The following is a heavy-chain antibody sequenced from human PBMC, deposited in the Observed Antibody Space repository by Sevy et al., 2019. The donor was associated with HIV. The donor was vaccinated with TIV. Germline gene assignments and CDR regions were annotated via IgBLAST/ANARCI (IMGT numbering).Heavy chain of an antibody. CDR1: GFTFSSYW. CDR3: ARMVYAHTGGFDY. Sequence: GGCLRLSCAASGFTFSSYWMSWVRQAPGKGLEWVANIKQDGSEKYYVDSVKGRFTISRDNAKNSLYLQMNSLRAEDTAVYYCARMVYAHTGGFDYWGQGTLVTVSS. V-gene: IGHV3-7*01. CDR2: IKQDGSEK. J-gene: IGHJ4*02. D-gene: IGHD2-8*01.